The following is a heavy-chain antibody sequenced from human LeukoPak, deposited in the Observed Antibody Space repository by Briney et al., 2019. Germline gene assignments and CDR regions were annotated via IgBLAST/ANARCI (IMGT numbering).Heavy chain of an antibody. V-gene: IGHV3-21*01. D-gene: IGHD3-10*01. CDR1: GFTFSSYS. J-gene: IGHJ4*02. Sequence: GGSLRLSCAASGFTFSSYSMNWVRQAPGKGLEWVSSISSSSSYIYYADSVKGRFTISRDNSKNTLYLQMNSLRAEDTAVYYCASSGSGSSLDYWGQGTLVTVSS. CDR3: ASSGSGSSLDY. CDR2: ISSSSSYI.